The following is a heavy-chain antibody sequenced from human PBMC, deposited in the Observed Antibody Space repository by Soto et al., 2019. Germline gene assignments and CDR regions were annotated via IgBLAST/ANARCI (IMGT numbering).Heavy chain of an antibody. CDR2: ISGSGGST. CDR3: VRDFGSSSEGGMDV. V-gene: IGHV3-23*01. D-gene: IGHD6-6*01. CDR1: GFTFSSYA. J-gene: IGHJ6*02. Sequence: SLRLSCAASGFTFSSYAMSWVRQAPGKGLEWVSAISGSGGSTYYADSVKGRFTISRDNSKNTLYLQMNNLRGEDTAVYYCVRDFGSSSEGGMDVWGQGTTVTVSS.